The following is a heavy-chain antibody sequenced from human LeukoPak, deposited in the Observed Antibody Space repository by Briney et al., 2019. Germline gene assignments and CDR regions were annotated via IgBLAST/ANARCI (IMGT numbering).Heavy chain of an antibody. V-gene: IGHV4-31*03. CDR3: ARGPYRNSFDY. Sequence: SETLSLTCTVSGASISIGFYYWSWIRQHPGKGLEWIGYIYYSGSTYYNPSLKSRVTMSVDTSKNQFSLKLSSVTAADTAAYYCARGPYRNSFDYWGQGTLVTVSS. CDR1: GASISIGFYY. D-gene: IGHD4-11*01. J-gene: IGHJ4*02. CDR2: IYYSGST.